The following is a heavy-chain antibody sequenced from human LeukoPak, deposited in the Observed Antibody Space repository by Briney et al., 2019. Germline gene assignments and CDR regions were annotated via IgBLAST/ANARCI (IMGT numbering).Heavy chain of an antibody. J-gene: IGHJ5*02. D-gene: IGHD4-23*01. CDR1: GYTFTGYY. V-gene: IGHV1-2*02. Sequence: GASVKVSCKASGYTFTGYYMHWVRQAPGQGLEWMGWINLNSGGTNYAQKFQGRVTMTRDTSISTAYMELSRLRSDDTAVYYCARGTPTVVTPSGFDPWGQGTLVTVSS. CDR3: ARGTPTVVTPSGFDP. CDR2: INLNSGGT.